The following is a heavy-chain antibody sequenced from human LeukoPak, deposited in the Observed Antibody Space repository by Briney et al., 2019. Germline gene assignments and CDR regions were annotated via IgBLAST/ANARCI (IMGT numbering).Heavy chain of an antibody. J-gene: IGHJ4*02. CDR1: GGSISSYY. V-gene: IGHV4-59*08. CDR3: ARHRLSPFDY. CDR2: IYYSGST. Sequence: SETLSLTCTVSGGSISSYYWSWIRQPPGKGLEWIGNIYYSGSTNYNPSLKSRVTISVDTSKNQFSLKLSSVTAADTAVYYCARHRLSPFDYWGQGTLVTVSS.